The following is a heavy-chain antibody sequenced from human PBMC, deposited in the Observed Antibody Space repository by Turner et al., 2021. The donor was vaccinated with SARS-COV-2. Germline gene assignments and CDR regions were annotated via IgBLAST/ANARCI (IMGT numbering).Heavy chain of an antibody. CDR3: ARHGLDILTGVFDY. J-gene: IGHJ4*02. CDR1: GGSIRNNNYY. CDR2: VYDSGST. Sequence: QLQLQESGPGLVKPSETLSLTCTVSGGSIRNNNYYWGWIRQSPGKGLEWIGTVYDSGSTYYNPSLKSRVTISVDTSKNQFSLKLGSVTAADTAVYYCARHGLDILTGVFDYWGQGILVTVSS. V-gene: IGHV4-39*01. D-gene: IGHD3-9*01.